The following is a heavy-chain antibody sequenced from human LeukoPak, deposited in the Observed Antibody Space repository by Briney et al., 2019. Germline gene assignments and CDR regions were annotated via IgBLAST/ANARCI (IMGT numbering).Heavy chain of an antibody. CDR3: AKELDFDGGTFFFDH. Sequence: GGSLRLSCAASGFTVSSNYMSWVRQAPGKGLEWVSVIYSGGSTYYADSVKGRFTISRDNSKNTVYLQMNSLRAEDAAVYYCAKELDFDGGTFFFDHWGQGALVTVSS. V-gene: IGHV3-53*05. CDR1: GFTVSSNY. CDR2: IYSGGST. J-gene: IGHJ4*02. D-gene: IGHD1-1*01.